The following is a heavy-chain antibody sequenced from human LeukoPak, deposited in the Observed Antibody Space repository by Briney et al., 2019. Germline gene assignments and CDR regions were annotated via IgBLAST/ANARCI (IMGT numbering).Heavy chain of an antibody. CDR1: GGSISSSSHY. Sequence: KPSETLSLTCTVSGGSISSSSHYWGWFRQPPGKGLEWIGYIYYSGSSFCNPPLKSRVTMSVDTSKNQFSLRLNSVTAADTAVYYCARRTDDYNYLDYWGQGTLVTVSS. CDR2: IYYSGSS. D-gene: IGHD5-24*01. CDR3: ARRTDDYNYLDY. J-gene: IGHJ4*02. V-gene: IGHV4-39*01.